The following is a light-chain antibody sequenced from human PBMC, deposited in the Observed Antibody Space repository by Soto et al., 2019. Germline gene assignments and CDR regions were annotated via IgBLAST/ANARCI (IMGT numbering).Light chain of an antibody. V-gene: IGKV1-5*03. CDR3: PHYNSSSEA. CDR1: QSISNS. J-gene: IGKJ1*01. CDR2: KAS. Sequence: DMQMTQSPSTLSASVGDRVTITCRVSQSISNSLAWYPQKPGKAPKLLIYKASTLKSGVRSRFSGSGAGTECTRTISSLQPDDVATDYCPHYNSSSEAFGQGTKVDIK.